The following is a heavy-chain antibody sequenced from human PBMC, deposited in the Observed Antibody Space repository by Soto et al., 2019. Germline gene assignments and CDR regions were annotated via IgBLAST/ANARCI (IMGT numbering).Heavy chain of an antibody. Sequence: QVQLQESGPGLVKPSGTLSLTCAVSGGSISSSNWWSWVREPPGKGLERIGEIYHSGSTNYNPSLKSRVTMSVDKSKNQFSLKLSSVAAADTAVYYCARAGRGYCSGGSCYSGLHGMDVWGQGTTVTVSS. D-gene: IGHD2-15*01. CDR3: ARAGRGYCSGGSCYSGLHGMDV. CDR2: IYHSGST. J-gene: IGHJ6*02. CDR1: GGSISSSNW. V-gene: IGHV4-4*02.